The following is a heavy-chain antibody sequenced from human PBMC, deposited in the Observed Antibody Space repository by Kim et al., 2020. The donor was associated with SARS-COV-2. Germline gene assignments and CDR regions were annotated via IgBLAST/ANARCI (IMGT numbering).Heavy chain of an antibody. CDR1: GYTFTSYG. CDR2: ISAYNGNT. V-gene: IGHV1-18*01. J-gene: IGHJ4*02. Sequence: ASVKVSCKASGYTFTSYGITWVRQAPGQELEWMGWISAYNGNTNYAQKLQGRVTMTTDTSTSTAYMELRSLRSDDTAVYYCARVRITIFGVVIFPGDYWGQGTLVTVSS. D-gene: IGHD3-3*01. CDR3: ARVRITIFGVVIFPGDY.